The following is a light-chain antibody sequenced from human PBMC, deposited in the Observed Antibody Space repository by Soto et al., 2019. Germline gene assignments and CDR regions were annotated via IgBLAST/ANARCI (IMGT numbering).Light chain of an antibody. Sequence: QSVLTQPGSVSGSPGQSITISCTGTSSDVGAYNYVSWYQQHPGKAPKLMIYEVTNRPSGVSTRFSGSKSGNAASLTIPGLQAEDEADYYCCSFTSGNTAYVFGTGTKVTVL. CDR1: SSDVGAYNY. CDR3: CSFTSGNTAYV. V-gene: IGLV2-14*01. CDR2: EVT. J-gene: IGLJ1*01.